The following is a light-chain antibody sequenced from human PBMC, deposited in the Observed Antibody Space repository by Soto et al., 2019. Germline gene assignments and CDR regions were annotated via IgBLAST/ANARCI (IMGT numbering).Light chain of an antibody. J-gene: IGKJ1*01. CDR2: DTF. CDR3: VQRSTWPWT. V-gene: IGKV3-11*01. CDR1: QSVSNY. Sequence: IVLTQSPATLSLSPGARATLSCRAGQSVSNYLAWYQQKPAQAPSLLIYDTFNRATGIPARFSGSGSGTDFNLTISSLEPEDLAVYFCVQRSTWPWTSGQGTKVEIK.